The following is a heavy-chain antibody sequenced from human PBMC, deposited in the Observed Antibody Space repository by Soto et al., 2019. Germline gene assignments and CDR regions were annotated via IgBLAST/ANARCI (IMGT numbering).Heavy chain of an antibody. D-gene: IGHD2-21*01. CDR1: GDSISSGGYY. CDR2: IYYSEST. V-gene: IGHV4-31*03. CDR3: AASCVGCGGFNYYGMDV. Sequence: QVQLQESGPGLVKPSQTLSLTCTVSGDSISSGGYYWSWIRQHPGKGLEWIGYIYYSESTYYNPSLKSRVTISVDTSKNQFSLRLSSVTAADTAVYYCAASCVGCGGFNYYGMDVWGQGTTVTVSS. J-gene: IGHJ6*02.